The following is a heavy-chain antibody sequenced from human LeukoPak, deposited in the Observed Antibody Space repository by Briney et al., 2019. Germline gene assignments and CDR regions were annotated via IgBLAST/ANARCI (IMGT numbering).Heavy chain of an antibody. J-gene: IGHJ3*02. D-gene: IGHD3-3*01. CDR1: GGSISSHY. CDR2: IYYSGST. V-gene: IGHV4-59*11. CDR3: ARDMGRFPNAFDI. Sequence: SEILSLTCTVSGGSISSHYWSWIRQPPGKGLEWIGYIYYSGSTNYNPSLKSRVTISVDTSKNQFSLKLSSVTAADTAVYYCARDMGRFPNAFDIWGQGTMVTVSS.